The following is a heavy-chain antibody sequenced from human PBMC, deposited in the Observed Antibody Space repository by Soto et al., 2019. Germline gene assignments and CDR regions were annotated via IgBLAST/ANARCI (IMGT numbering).Heavy chain of an antibody. Sequence: VKVSCKSSGDTFTDYNIHWVRQAPGQGLEWMGTVNPSGGHTTYAQHFLGRVTMTRDTSTSTLYMELTSLTSDDTAVYYCASVGHVVVVTAALDYWGQGTLVTVYS. CDR3: ASVGHVVVVTAALDY. CDR2: VNPSGGHT. CDR1: GDTFTDYN. J-gene: IGHJ4*02. V-gene: IGHV1-46*01. D-gene: IGHD2-21*02.